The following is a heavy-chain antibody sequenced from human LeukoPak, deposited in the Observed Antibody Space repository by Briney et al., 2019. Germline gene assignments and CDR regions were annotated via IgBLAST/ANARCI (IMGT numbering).Heavy chain of an antibody. CDR3: ASLTDALIDY. Sequence: GRSLRLSCAASGFTFGSYGMHWVRQAPGKGVEWVAVIWYDGSNKYYADSVKGRFTISRDNSKNTLYLQMNSLRAEDTAVYYCASLTDALIDYWGQGTLVTVSS. CDR1: GFTFGSYG. D-gene: IGHD7-27*01. J-gene: IGHJ4*02. V-gene: IGHV3-33*01. CDR2: IWYDGSNK.